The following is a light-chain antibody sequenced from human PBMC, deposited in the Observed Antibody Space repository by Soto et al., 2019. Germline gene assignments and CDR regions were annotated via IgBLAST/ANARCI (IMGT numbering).Light chain of an antibody. V-gene: IGKV1-5*03. J-gene: IGKJ4*01. CDR3: QQYNSSPLT. CDR1: QSISSW. CDR2: KAS. Sequence: DIQMTQSPSTLSASVGDRVTITCRASQSISSWLAWYQQKPGKAPNLLIYKASSLESGVPSRFSGSGSRTEFTLTISSLQPDDFATYYCQQYNSSPLTFGGGTKVEIK.